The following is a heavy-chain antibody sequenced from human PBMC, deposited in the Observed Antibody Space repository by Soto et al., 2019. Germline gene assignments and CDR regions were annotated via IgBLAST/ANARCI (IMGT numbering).Heavy chain of an antibody. V-gene: IGHV3-13*01. J-gene: IGHJ4*02. CDR1: GFTFSSYD. Sequence: EVQLVESGGGLVQPGGSLRLSCAASGFTFSSYDVHWVRQATGKGLEWVSAIGTAGDTYYPGSVKGRFTISRENAKNSLYLQMNSLRAGDTAVSYHAILFSVGVVIVLWYWGQGTLVTVSS. D-gene: IGHD3-3*01. CDR2: IGTAGDT. CDR3: AILFSVGVVIVLWY.